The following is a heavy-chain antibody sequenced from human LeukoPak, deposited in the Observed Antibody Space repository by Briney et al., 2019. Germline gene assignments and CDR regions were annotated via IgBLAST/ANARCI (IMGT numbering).Heavy chain of an antibody. CDR3: AKDRGTASDYYYYGMDV. Sequence: GGSLRLSCAASGFTFSSYEMNWVRQAPGKGLQWVSYISNSVSTIYYADSAKGRFTISRDNAKNSLYLQMNSLRVEDTAVYYCAKDRGTASDYYYYGMDVWGQGTTVTVSS. J-gene: IGHJ6*02. CDR1: GFTFSSYE. V-gene: IGHV3-48*03. D-gene: IGHD5-18*01. CDR2: ISNSVSTI.